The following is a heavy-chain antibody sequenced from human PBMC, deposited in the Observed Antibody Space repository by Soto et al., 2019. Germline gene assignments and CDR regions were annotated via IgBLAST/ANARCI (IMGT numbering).Heavy chain of an antibody. Sequence: SVKVSCKSSGFTFTSSAVQWVRQARGQRLEWIGWIVVGSGNTNYAQKFQERVTITREMSTSTAYMELSSLRSEDTAVYYCAAAPYCSGGSCYYAFDIWGQRTMVIVSS. CDR3: AAAPYCSGGSCYYAFDI. CDR2: IVVGSGNT. J-gene: IGHJ3*02. V-gene: IGHV1-58*01. CDR1: GFTFTSSA. D-gene: IGHD2-15*01.